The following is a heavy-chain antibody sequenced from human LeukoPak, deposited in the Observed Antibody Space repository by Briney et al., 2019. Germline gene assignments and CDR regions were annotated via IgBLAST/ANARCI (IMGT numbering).Heavy chain of an antibody. J-gene: IGHJ3*02. CDR3: ARSPRAFDI. Sequence: SETLSLTCTVSGGSISSDNYYWGWIRQPPGKGLEWIGRIYSSGSTNYNPSLKSRVTISVDTSKNQFSLKLSSVTAADTAVYYCARSPRAFDIWGQGTMVTVSS. CDR2: IYSSGST. V-gene: IGHV4-39*07. CDR1: GGSISSDNYY.